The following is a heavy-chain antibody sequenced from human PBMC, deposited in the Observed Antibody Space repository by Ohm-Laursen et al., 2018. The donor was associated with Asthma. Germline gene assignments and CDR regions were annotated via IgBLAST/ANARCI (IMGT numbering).Heavy chain of an antibody. D-gene: IGHD3-16*02. V-gene: IGHV4-59*01. CDR3: AKNIIVATVDY. Sequence: TLSLTCTVSGGSISSYYWSWIRQPPGKGLEWIGYIYYSGSTNYNPSLKSRVTFSLDTSKNHFSLKVTSLTAADTAVYYCAKNIIVATVDYWGQGTLVTVSS. CDR1: GGSISSYY. J-gene: IGHJ4*02. CDR2: IYYSGST.